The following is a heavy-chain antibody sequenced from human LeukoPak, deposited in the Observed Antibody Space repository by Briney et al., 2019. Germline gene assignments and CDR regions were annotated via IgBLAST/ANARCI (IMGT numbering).Heavy chain of an antibody. CDR3: ARARYYDFWSGYSRAFDY. CDR1: GGSFSGYY. J-gene: IGHJ4*02. D-gene: IGHD3-3*01. Sequence: TETLSLTCAVYGGSFSGYYWSWIRQPPGKGLEWIGEINHSGSTNYNPSLKSRVTISVDTSKNQFSLKLSSVTAADTAVYYCARARYYDFWSGYSRAFDYWGQGTLVTVSS. CDR2: INHSGST. V-gene: IGHV4-34*01.